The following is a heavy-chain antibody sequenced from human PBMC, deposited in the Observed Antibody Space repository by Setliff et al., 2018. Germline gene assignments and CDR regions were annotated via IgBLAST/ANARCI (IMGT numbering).Heavy chain of an antibody. J-gene: IGHJ4*02. D-gene: IGHD2-15*01. CDR2: IYYSGST. V-gene: IGHV4-30-4*08. CDR1: GGSISSGDYY. CDR3: MRQVGGGLWYFDY. Sequence: PSETLSLTCTVSGGSISSGDYYWSWIRQPPGKGLEWIGYIYYSGSTYYNPSLKSRVTISVDTSKNQFSLHLNSVTAADTAVYYCMRQVGGGLWYFDYWGQGILVTVSS.